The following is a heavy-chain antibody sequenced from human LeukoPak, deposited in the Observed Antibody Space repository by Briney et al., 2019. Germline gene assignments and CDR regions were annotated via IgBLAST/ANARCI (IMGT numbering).Heavy chain of an antibody. CDR2: ISSSGSTI. V-gene: IGHV3-11*01. CDR1: GFTFSDYY. CDR3: ARGGAPTFGGVIDYYFDY. D-gene: IGHD3-16*02. Sequence: NPGGALRLSCAASGFTFSDYYMSWIRQAPGKGLEWVSYISSSGSTIYYADSVKGRFTISRDNAKNSLYLQMNSLRAEDTAVYYCARGGAPTFGGVIDYYFDYWGQGTLVTVSS. J-gene: IGHJ4*02.